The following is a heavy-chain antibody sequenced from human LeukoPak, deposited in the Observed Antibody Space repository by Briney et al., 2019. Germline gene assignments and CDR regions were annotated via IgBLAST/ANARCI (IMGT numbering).Heavy chain of an antibody. CDR3: ARHYYGSGSYYAR. CDR1: GGSISSGDYY. D-gene: IGHD3-10*01. CDR2: IYYSGST. J-gene: IGHJ4*02. V-gene: IGHV4-30-4*01. Sequence: SETLSLTCTVSGGSISSGDYYWSWIRQPPGKGLEWIGYIYYSGSTYYNPSLKSRVTISVDTSKNQFSLRLSSVTAADTAVYYCARHYYGSGSYYARWGQGTLVTVSS.